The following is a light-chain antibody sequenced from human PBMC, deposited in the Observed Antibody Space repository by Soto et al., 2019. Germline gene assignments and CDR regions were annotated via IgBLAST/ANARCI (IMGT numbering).Light chain of an antibody. CDR1: QSISSW. CDR3: QPYHSSCRT. CDR2: KAS. Sequence: DIQMTQSPSTLSASVGDRVTITCRASQSISSWLAWYQQKPGKAPKLLIYKASSLESGVPSRISGSGSGKDFTLTLSSMHPDDFRTYYCQPYHSSCRTFGQGTKVEIK. V-gene: IGKV1-5*03. J-gene: IGKJ1*01.